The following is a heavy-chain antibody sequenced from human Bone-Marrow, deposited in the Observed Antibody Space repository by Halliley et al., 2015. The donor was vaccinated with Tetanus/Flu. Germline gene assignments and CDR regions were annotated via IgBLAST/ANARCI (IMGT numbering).Heavy chain of an antibody. CDR3: VSEDPGF. D-gene: IGHD7-27*01. Sequence: PGKGLEWVSGINWNGDSTIYADSVKGRFTIFRDNAKNSLFLQMNSLRAEDTALYYCVSEDPGFWGQGTLVTVSS. V-gene: IGHV3-20*03. J-gene: IGHJ4*02. CDR2: INWNGDST.